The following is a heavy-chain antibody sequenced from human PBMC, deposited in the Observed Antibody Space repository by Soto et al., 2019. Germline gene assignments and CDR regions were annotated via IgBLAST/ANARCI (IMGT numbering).Heavy chain of an antibody. CDR1: GYTFTSYY. J-gene: IGHJ4*02. D-gene: IGHD3-9*01. Sequence: GASVKVSCKASGYTFTSYYMHWVRQAPGQGLEWMGIINPSGGSTSYAQKFQGRVTMTRDTSTSTVYMELSSLRSEDTAVYYCARDPPLYYDILTGYFLFDYWGQGTLVTVSS. V-gene: IGHV1-46*03. CDR3: ARDPPLYYDILTGYFLFDY. CDR2: INPSGGST.